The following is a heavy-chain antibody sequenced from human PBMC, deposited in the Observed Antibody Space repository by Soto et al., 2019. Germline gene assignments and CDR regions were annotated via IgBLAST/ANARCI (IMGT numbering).Heavy chain of an antibody. D-gene: IGHD2-2*01. CDR2: ISRGGETI. J-gene: IGHJ4*01. V-gene: IGHV3-48*02. CDR1: GFTFSGFT. CDR3: ASRNLAGCSGTDCLYYFDY. Sequence: EVQLVESGGGLVQPGGSLRLSCAASGFTFSGFTMNWVRQTPGRGLEWISYISRGGETICYADPVKGRFTISRDNAENSLYLQMNSLIDEDTAVYYCASRNLAGCSGTDCLYYFDYWGQGTLVTVSS.